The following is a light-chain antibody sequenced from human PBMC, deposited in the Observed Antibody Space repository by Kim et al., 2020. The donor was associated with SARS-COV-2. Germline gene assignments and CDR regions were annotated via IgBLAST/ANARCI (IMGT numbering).Light chain of an antibody. CDR3: QQYEDWPLT. J-gene: IGKJ1*01. CDR1: QSVFGK. CDR2: GAS. Sequence: ETVLTQSPVTLSVSPGESATLSCRASQSVFGKLAWYQQKVGQAPRLLLYGASTRATGIPARFSGSGSGTEFTLTINSLQSEDSAVYYCQQYEDWPLTFAQGTKVDIK. V-gene: IGKV3-15*01.